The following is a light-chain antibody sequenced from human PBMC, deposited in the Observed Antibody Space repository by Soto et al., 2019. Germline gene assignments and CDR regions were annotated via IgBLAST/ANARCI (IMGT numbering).Light chain of an antibody. J-gene: IGLJ2*01. CDR1: SSDVGSYNL. Sequence: QSALTQPASVSGSPGQSITISCTGSSSDVGSYNLVSWYQQLPGEALKLMIYEGSKRPSGVSNRFSGSKSGNTASLTISGLQAEDEADYYCCSFERSITLVFGGGTKLTVL. CDR2: EGS. V-gene: IGLV2-23*01. CDR3: CSFERSITLV.